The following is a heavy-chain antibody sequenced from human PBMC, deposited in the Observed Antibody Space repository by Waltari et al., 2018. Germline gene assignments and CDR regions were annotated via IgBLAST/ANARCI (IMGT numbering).Heavy chain of an antibody. CDR3: AAISYGSQDF. V-gene: IGHV4-39*01. J-gene: IGHJ4*02. CDR2: PFYNVIT. Sequence: QLQESGPGLVKPSETLSLGCTVAGDSIRRPRYYWTWIRQAPGKGLELIEQPFYNVITRYNPSLRRRVNISVDKAKNQFYLSLASVTAADSAVYYCAAISYGSQDFWGQGTPVAVSS. CDR1: GDSIRRPRYY. D-gene: IGHD3-16*01.